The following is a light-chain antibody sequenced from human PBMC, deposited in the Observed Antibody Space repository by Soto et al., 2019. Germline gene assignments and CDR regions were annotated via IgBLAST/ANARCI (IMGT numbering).Light chain of an antibody. CDR1: QSVLYRSSNKNY. CDR3: QQYDTIPWT. V-gene: IGKV4-1*01. CDR2: WAS. Sequence: DIVMTQSPDSLAVSLGERATINCKSSQSVLYRSSNKNYLAWYQQKPGQHPKLLLYWASTRESGVPDRFSGSGSGTDFTLTISSLQAEDVAVYYCQQYDTIPWTFGQRTKVEIK. J-gene: IGKJ1*01.